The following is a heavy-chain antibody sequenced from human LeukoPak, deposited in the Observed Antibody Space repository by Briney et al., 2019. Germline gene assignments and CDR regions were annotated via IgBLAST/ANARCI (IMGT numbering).Heavy chain of an antibody. CDR3: ARVERLLWFGELLNWFDP. D-gene: IGHD3-10*01. CDR2: IYDSGST. V-gene: IGHV4-4*09. J-gene: IGHJ5*02. CDR1: GGSISGYY. Sequence: PSETLSLTCTVSGGSISGYYWSWIRQPPGKGLEWIGYIYDSGSTNYNPSLKSRVTISVDTSKNQFSPKLSSVTAADTAVYYCARVERLLWFGELLNWFDPWGQGTLVTVSS.